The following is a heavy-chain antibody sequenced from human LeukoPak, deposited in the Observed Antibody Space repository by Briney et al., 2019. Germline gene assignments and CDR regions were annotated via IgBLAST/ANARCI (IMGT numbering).Heavy chain of an antibody. CDR1: GGSISGYY. V-gene: IGHV4-34*01. J-gene: IGHJ6*03. CDR3: ARIGLSATVTAYYMDV. CDR2: INHSGST. Sequence: SETLSLTCAVYGGSISGYYWSWIRQPPGKGLEWIGEINHSGSTNYNPSLKSRVTISVDTSKNQFSLKLSSVTAADTAVYYCARIGLSATVTAYYMDVWGKGTTVTVSS. D-gene: IGHD4-17*01.